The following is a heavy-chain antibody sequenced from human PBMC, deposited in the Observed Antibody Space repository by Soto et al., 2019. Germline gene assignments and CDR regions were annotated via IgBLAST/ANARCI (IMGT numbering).Heavy chain of an antibody. CDR3: SHIEVAGLGYSFDY. J-gene: IGHJ4*02. CDR2: IYWDDDK. Sequence: QITLKESGPTLVKPTQTLTLTCTFSGFSLSSTRMAVGWIRQPPGKALEWLALIYWDDDKRYSPFLKSRLTITKDTAKNQVVFTMPTMDPVDTARCYFSHIEVAGLGYSFDYWAREPWSPSPQ. CDR1: GFSLSSTRMA. V-gene: IGHV2-5*02. D-gene: IGHD6-19*01.